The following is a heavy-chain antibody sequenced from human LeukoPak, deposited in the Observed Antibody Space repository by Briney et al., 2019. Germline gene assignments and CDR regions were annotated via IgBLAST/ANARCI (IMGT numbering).Heavy chain of an antibody. Sequence: GGSLRLSCAASGFTFSNFGMHWVRQAPGTGLEWVAAIWHDETNKYYGDSVKGRFTISRDNSKNTLYLQMNSLRAEDTAVYYCAKYVLGIYDSSGPNWFDPWGQGTLVTVSS. CDR2: IWHDETNK. D-gene: IGHD3-22*01. CDR3: AKYVLGIYDSSGPNWFDP. CDR1: GFTFSNFG. V-gene: IGHV3-33*06. J-gene: IGHJ5*02.